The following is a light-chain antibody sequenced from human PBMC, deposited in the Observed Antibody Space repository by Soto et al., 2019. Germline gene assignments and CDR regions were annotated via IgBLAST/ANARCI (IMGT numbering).Light chain of an antibody. CDR1: QNIRTY. CDR2: TAS. J-gene: IGKJ2*03. CDR3: QQTYSTLNS. Sequence: DIQVTQSPSSLSASVGDRVTITCRASQNIRTYLNWYQQRPGKPPKLLIHTASTLQSGVPSRFSGSGSRTDFTLTISSLQREDFATYYCQQTYSTLNSFGQGTKLENK. V-gene: IGKV1-39*01.